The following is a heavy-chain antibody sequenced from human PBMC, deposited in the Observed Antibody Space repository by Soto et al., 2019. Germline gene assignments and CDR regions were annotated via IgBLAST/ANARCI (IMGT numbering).Heavy chain of an antibody. V-gene: IGHV5-51*01. CDR2: IYPGDSET. CDR3: ARHGLRIATFGVPTVDPPFL. Sequence: GESLKISCKGSGYSFTNYWIGWVRQMPGKGLEWMGIIYPGDSETRYSPSFQGQVTISVDKSISTAYVQWSSLKASDTAMYYCARHGLRIATFGVPTVDPPFLWGQGTLVTVSS. CDR1: GYSFTNYW. J-gene: IGHJ4*02. D-gene: IGHD3-3*01.